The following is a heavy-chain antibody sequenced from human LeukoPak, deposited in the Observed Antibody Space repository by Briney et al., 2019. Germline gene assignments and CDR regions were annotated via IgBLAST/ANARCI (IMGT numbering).Heavy chain of an antibody. CDR3: AKETTLHDAFDI. CDR2: ITNDGSST. V-gene: IGHV3-74*01. D-gene: IGHD1-14*01. J-gene: IGHJ3*02. Sequence: GGSLRLSCAASGLTFSSHWMHWVRQAPGKGLVWVSRITNDGSSTTYADSVKGRFTISRDNAKNMLYLQVNSLRAEDTAVYYCAKETTLHDAFDIWGQGTMVTVSS. CDR1: GLTFSSHW.